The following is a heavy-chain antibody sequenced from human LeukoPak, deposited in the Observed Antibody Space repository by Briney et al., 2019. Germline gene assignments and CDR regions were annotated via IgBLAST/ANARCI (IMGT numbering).Heavy chain of an antibody. CDR2: INPSGGST. J-gene: IGHJ6*03. CDR3: PRDGWVVEVAGTGDAYMDV. D-gene: IGHD6-19*01. V-gene: IGHV1-46*01. Sequence: ASVKVSCKASGDTFTSYYMHWVRQAPGQGLEWMGIINPSGGSTSSAQKFQGRVTITRNRSTSTVYMELSILISEDRPVYYVPRDGWVVEVAGTGDAYMDVWGKGATVTVSS. CDR1: GDTFTSYY.